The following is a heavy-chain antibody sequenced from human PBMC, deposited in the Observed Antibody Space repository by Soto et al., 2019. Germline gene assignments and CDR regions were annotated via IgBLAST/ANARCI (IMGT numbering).Heavy chain of an antibody. J-gene: IGHJ3*02. CDR2: SYSGGST. V-gene: IGHV3-53*04. D-gene: IGHD3-3*01. CDR3: ASGWRVDAFDI. Sequence: EVQLVESGGGLVQPGGTLRLSCAASGFTVSSNYMSWVRQAPGKGLEWVSVSYSGGSTYYADSVKGRFTISRHNSKNTLYLQMNSLRAEDTSVYYCASGWRVDAFDIWGQGTGVTGSS. CDR1: GFTVSSNY.